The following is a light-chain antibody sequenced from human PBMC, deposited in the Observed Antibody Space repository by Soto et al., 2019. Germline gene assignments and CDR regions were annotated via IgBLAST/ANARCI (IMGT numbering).Light chain of an antibody. V-gene: IGLV6-57*04. Sequence: NFMLTQPHSVSQSPGKTVTISCTRSSGNIASAYVQWYQQRPGSAPTTVIYEDDQRPSGVPDRFSGSIDSSSNSASLTISGLKTDDEADYYCQSFDSNNPWVFGGGTKLTVL. CDR3: QSFDSNNPWV. J-gene: IGLJ3*02. CDR1: SGNIASAY. CDR2: EDD.